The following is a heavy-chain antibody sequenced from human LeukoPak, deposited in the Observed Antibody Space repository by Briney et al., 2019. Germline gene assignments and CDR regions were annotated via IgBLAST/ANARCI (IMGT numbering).Heavy chain of an antibody. CDR1: GGTFSSYA. CDR3: ARENGYDSSGYEVAXDI. Sequence: GASVKVSCKASGGTFSSYATSWVRQAPGQGLEWMGGIIPIFGTANYAQKFQGRVTITADESTSTAYMELSSLRSEDTAVYYCARENGYDSSGYEVAXDIWXXXTXXTVS. V-gene: IGHV1-69*13. J-gene: IGHJ3*02. CDR2: IIPIFGTA. D-gene: IGHD3-22*01.